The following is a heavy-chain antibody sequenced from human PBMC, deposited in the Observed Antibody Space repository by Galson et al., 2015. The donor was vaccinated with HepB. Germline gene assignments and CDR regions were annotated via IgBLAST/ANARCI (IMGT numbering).Heavy chain of an antibody. CDR2: IYNSGST. D-gene: IGHD1-26*01. Sequence: LSLTCTVSGGSISYYYWSWIRQSPGKGLEWIGFIYNSGSTTYNPSLKSRVTISVDTSKNQFSLKLSSVTTADTAVYYCARGGGSSYYYAMDVWGQGTTVTVSS. J-gene: IGHJ6*02. V-gene: IGHV4-59*01. CDR1: GGSISYYY. CDR3: ARGGGSSYYYAMDV.